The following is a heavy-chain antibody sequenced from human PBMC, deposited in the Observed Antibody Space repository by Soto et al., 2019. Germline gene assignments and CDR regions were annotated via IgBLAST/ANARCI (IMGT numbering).Heavy chain of an antibody. CDR1: GLDVRNTD. Sequence: EVQLVESGGDLVQRGGSLRLSCAASGLDVRNTDMSWVSQAPGKGLEWVSVIYSSGYTNYADSVKGRFIVSRDSPKNTLYLQMDSLRAEDTAVYYCAREAIIVIAAPEYYFDYWGQGTLVTVSS. J-gene: IGHJ4*02. CDR3: AREAIIVIAAPEYYFDY. V-gene: IGHV3-66*01. CDR2: IYSSGYT. D-gene: IGHD3-22*01.